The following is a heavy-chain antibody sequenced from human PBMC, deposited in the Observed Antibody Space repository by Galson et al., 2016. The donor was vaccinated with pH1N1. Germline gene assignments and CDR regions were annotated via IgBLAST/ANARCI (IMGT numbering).Heavy chain of an antibody. CDR2: ISYDGSNK. CDR1: GFTFNNYG. J-gene: IGHJ4*02. Sequence: SLRLSCAASGFTFNNYGMHWVRQAPGEGLEWVAVISYDGSNKYYTDSVKGRFTISRDNSKNTLYLQMNSLRAEDTAVYYCASIGSGYSYASPPRYWGQGTLVTVSS. D-gene: IGHD5-18*01. V-gene: IGHV3-30*03. CDR3: ASIGSGYSYASPPRY.